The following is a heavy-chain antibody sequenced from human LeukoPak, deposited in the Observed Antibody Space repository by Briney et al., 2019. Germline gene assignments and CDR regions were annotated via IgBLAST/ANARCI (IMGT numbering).Heavy chain of an antibody. CDR3: TTLASYYYGSGSP. J-gene: IGHJ5*02. V-gene: IGHV3-66*01. CDR1: GFTVSSNY. Sequence: GGSLRLSCAASGFTVSSNYMSWVRQAPGKGLEWVSVIYSGGSTYYADSVKGRFTISRDNSKNTLYLQMNSLKTEDTAVYYCTTLASYYYGSGSPWGQGTLVTVSS. D-gene: IGHD3-10*01. CDR2: IYSGGST.